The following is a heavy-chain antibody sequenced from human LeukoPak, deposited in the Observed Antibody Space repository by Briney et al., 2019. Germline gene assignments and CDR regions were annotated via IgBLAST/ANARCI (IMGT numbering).Heavy chain of an antibody. CDR3: ARAEVLYNRNDVPYGMDV. J-gene: IGHJ6*04. Sequence: SVKVSCKASGGTFSSYAISWVRQAPGQGLEWMGGIIPIFGTANYAQKFQGRVTITADKSTSTAYMELSSLRSEDTAVYYCARAEVLYNRNDVPYGMDVWGKGTTVTVSS. CDR1: GGTFSSYA. D-gene: IGHD1-1*01. V-gene: IGHV1-69*06. CDR2: IIPIFGTA.